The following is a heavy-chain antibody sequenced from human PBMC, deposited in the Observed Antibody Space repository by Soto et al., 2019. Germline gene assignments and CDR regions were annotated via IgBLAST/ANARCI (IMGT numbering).Heavy chain of an antibody. CDR2: ISSSSSYI. J-gene: IGHJ4*02. Sequence: PGGSLRLSCAASGFTFSSYSMNWVRQAPGKGLEWVSSISSSSSYIYYVDSVKGRFTISRDNAKNSLYLQMNSLRAEDTAVYYCARENRIQLWLPPPSDYWGQGTLVTVSS. CDR3: ARENRIQLWLPPPSDY. V-gene: IGHV3-21*01. D-gene: IGHD5-18*01. CDR1: GFTFSSYS.